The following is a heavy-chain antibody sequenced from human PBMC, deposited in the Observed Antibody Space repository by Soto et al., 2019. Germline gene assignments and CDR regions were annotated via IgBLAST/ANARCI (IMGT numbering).Heavy chain of an antibody. CDR2: TYHTGST. D-gene: IGHD2-2*01. CDR3: ARIGNPDASLYFDY. Sequence: QAQLQESGPGLVKPSQTLSLTCTVSGGSISIGVYYWNWIRQHPGKGLEWIGYTYHTGSTYYNPSLESRVTISVDPSKNQFSLKLSSVTAADTAVYYCARIGNPDASLYFDYWGQGTLVTVSS. CDR1: GGSISIGVYY. V-gene: IGHV4-31*03. J-gene: IGHJ4*02.